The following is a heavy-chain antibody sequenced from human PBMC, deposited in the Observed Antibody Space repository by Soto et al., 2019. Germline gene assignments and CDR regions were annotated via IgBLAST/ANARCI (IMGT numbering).Heavy chain of an antibody. V-gene: IGHV1-3*01. CDR2: INAGNGNT. D-gene: IGHD3-10*01. J-gene: IGHJ5*02. CDR1: GYTFTSYA. Sequence: GASVKVSCTASGYTFTSYAMHWVRQAPGQRLEWMGWINAGNGNTKYSQKFQGRVTITRDTSASTAYMELSSLRSEDTAVHYCASFQRGSGSYYKYWFDPWGQGTLVTVSS. CDR3: ASFQRGSGSYYKYWFDP.